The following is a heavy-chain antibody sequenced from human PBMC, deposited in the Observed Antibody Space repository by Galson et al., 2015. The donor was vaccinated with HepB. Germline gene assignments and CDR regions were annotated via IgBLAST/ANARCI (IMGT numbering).Heavy chain of an antibody. CDR3: AKDFCRADNCDPFDY. J-gene: IGHJ4*02. Sequence: SLRLSCAASGLTFTNYAMSWVRQAPGKGLEWVSGIYPDGHITYYADSVKGRLTISRDDSKNTVYLQMNSVSVEDTAVYFCAKDFCRADNCDPFDYWGQGTLVTVSS. D-gene: IGHD2-15*01. CDR1: GLTFTNYA. CDR2: IYPDGHIT. V-gene: IGHV3-23*01.